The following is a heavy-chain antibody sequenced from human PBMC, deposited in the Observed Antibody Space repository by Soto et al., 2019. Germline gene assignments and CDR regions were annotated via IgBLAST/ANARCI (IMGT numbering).Heavy chain of an antibody. CDR3: AKVLATLNGRSYGMDV. CDR1: GFRFSDYV. CDR2: IIGSGGAT. J-gene: IGHJ6*02. D-gene: IGHD2-8*01. Sequence: GESLKISCAASGFRFSDYVMRWVRQAPGKGLEWVSSIIGSGGATLYADSVKGRFTISRDNSKNTLYLQMNSLRAEDTAVYYCAKVLATLNGRSYGMDVWGQGTTVTVSS. V-gene: IGHV3-23*01.